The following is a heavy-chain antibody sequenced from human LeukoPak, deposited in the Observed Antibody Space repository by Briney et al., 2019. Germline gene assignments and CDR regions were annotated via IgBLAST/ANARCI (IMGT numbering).Heavy chain of an antibody. CDR3: ARSAVRVVSWNFDY. J-gene: IGHJ4*02. Sequence: SQTLSLTCTVSGGSISSGGYYWSWIRQHPGKGLEWIGYIYYSGSTYHNPSLKSRVTISVDTSKNQFSLKLSSVTAADTAVYYCARSAVRVVSWNFDYWGQGTLVTVSS. V-gene: IGHV4-31*03. CDR1: GGSISSGGYY. D-gene: IGHD4-23*01. CDR2: IYYSGST.